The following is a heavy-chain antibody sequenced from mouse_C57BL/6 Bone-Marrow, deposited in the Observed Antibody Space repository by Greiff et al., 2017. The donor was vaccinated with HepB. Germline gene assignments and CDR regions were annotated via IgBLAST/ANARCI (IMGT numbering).Heavy chain of an antibody. CDR1: GYAFTNYL. J-gene: IGHJ3*01. V-gene: IGHV1-54*01. D-gene: IGHD2-4*01. CDR2: INPGSGGT. Sequence: VQLQQSGAELVRPGTSVKVSCKASGYAFTNYLIEWVKQRPGQGLEWIGVINPGSGGTNYNEKFKGKATLTVDTSSSTAYMQLSSLTSEDAAVYYCARGGFDYAWFAYWGQGTLVTVSA. CDR3: ARGGFDYAWFAY.